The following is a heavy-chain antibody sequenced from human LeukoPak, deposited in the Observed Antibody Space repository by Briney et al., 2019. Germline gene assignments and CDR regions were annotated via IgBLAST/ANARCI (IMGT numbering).Heavy chain of an antibody. D-gene: IGHD1-26*01. Sequence: GRSLRLSCAASGFTFSSYGMHWVRQAPGKGLEWVAVISYDGSNKYYADSVKGRFTISRDNSKNTLYLQMNSLRAEDTAVCYCAKDVLDGSYFDYWGQGTLVTVSS. J-gene: IGHJ4*02. CDR2: ISYDGSNK. CDR3: AKDVLDGSYFDY. V-gene: IGHV3-30*18. CDR1: GFTFSSYG.